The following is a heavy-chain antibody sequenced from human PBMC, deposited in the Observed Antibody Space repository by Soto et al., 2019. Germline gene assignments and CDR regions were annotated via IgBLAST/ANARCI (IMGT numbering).Heavy chain of an antibody. D-gene: IGHD3-10*01. CDR3: AAELGFGKLSVV. Sequence: QVQVVQSGVEVRRPGSSVKVSCKASGDTFKNCVISWVRQAPGQGLEWMGGIIPVFGTTDFAQRFQGRLTITTDESTTTAYIELSRLRSEDTATYYCAAELGFGKLSVVWGQGTTVIVSS. CDR2: IIPVFGTT. CDR1: GDTFKNCV. V-gene: IGHV1-69*01. J-gene: IGHJ6*02.